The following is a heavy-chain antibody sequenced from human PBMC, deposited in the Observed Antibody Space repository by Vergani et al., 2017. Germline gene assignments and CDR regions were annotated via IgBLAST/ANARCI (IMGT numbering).Heavy chain of an antibody. J-gene: IGHJ5*02. D-gene: IGHD6-13*01. V-gene: IGHV4-4*09. CDR3: AGDTHSWQRADR. CDR1: GFSFGDYA. Sequence: VQLVESGGGLVPPGRSLRLSCAASGFSFGDYAMTWVRQAPGKGLEWIGSLSTTGGATHASHTPSLKSRVSISVDTSKSQFSLRLTSVTAADSAIYYCAGDTHSWQRADRWGQGLLVSVSS. CDR2: LSTTGGA.